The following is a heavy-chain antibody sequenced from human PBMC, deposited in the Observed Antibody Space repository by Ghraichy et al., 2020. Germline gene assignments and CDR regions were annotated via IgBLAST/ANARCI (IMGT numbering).Heavy chain of an antibody. CDR3: ARFRVPAATHYYYYYYMDV. Sequence: ASVKVSCKASGYTFTSYGISWVRQAPGQGLEWMGWISAYNGNTNYAQKLQGRVTMTTDTSTSTAYMELRSLRSDDTAVYYCARFRVPAATHYYYYYYMDVWGKGTTVTVSS. CDR2: ISAYNGNT. V-gene: IGHV1-18*01. CDR1: GYTFTSYG. D-gene: IGHD2-2*01. J-gene: IGHJ6*03.